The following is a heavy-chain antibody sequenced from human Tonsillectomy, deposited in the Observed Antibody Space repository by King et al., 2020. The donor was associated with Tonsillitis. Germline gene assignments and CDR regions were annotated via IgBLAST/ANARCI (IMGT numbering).Heavy chain of an antibody. CDR2: ISSTSSAI. D-gene: IGHD4/OR15-4a*01. CDR3: ARDLPLYGAIDF. CDR1: GFTFSTYS. J-gene: IGHJ4*02. Sequence: VQLVESGGGLVQPGGSLRLSCAASGFTFSTYSMNWVGQAPGKGLEWVSYISSTSSAIYYADSAKGRFTISRDNAKNLLYLQMNSLRAEDTSVYYCARDLPLYGAIDFWGQGTLITVSS. V-gene: IGHV3-48*01.